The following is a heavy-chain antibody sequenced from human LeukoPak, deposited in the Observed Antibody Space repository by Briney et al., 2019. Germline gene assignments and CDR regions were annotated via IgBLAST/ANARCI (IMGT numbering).Heavy chain of an antibody. D-gene: IGHD2-15*01. CDR1: GGSISSGGYY. CDR2: NHYSGST. V-gene: IGHV4-31*02. CDR3: ARDSGCSGGSCRLFDY. Sequence: SETLSLTCTVSGGSISSGGYYCSWVRQRPGKGLECIGYNHYSGSTNYNPSLKSRVTMSKDTSKNQFSLELTSVTAADTAVYYCARDSGCSGGSCRLFDYWGQGTLVTVSS. J-gene: IGHJ4*02.